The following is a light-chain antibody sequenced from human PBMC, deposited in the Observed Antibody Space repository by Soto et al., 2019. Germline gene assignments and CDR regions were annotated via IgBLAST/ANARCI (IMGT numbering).Light chain of an antibody. Sequence: QSVLTQPPSVSAAPGQRVTISCTGSYSNIGAGYDVHWYQHLPGTAPKLLIYNNANRPSGVPDRFSGSKSGTSASLAIAGLQAEDEADYYCQSYDSSLRGRVFGGGTKLTVL. CDR3: QSYDSSLRGRV. CDR2: NNA. J-gene: IGLJ3*02. V-gene: IGLV1-40*01. CDR1: YSNIGAGYD.